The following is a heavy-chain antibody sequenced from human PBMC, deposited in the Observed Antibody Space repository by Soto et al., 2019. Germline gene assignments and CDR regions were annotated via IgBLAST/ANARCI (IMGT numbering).Heavy chain of an antibody. D-gene: IGHD3-9*01. J-gene: IGHJ2*01. V-gene: IGHV5-10-1*01. CDR2: IDPSDSYT. Sequence: PGESLKISCKGSGYSFTSYWISWVRQMPGKGLEWMGRIDPSDSYTNYSPSFQGHVTISADKSISTAYLQWSSLKASDTAMYYCARSGDILTGYYNTNYWYFDLWGRGTLVTVSS. CDR3: ARSGDILTGYYNTNYWYFDL. CDR1: GYSFTSYW.